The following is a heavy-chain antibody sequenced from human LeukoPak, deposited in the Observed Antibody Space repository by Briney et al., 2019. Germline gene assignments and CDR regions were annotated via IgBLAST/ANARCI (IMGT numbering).Heavy chain of an antibody. CDR2: IFYSGST. Sequence: PSETLSLTCTVSGGSISTSNYYWGWIRQPPGKGLEWIGNIFYSGSTYYSPSLKSRVTISLDTSRNQFSLKLSSVTAADTAVYYCARDDYGDYQSWYFDLWGRGTLVTVSS. CDR1: GGSISTSNYY. D-gene: IGHD4-17*01. V-gene: IGHV4-39*07. J-gene: IGHJ2*01. CDR3: ARDDYGDYQSWYFDL.